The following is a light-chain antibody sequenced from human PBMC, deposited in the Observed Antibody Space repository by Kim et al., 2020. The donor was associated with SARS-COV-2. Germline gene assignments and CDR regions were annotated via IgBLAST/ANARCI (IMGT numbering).Light chain of an antibody. V-gene: IGKV3-20*01. J-gene: IGKJ1*01. CDR2: SAS. Sequence: SPGERGTLSCRASLPVGGTYLAWYQQKPGQPPRLLIYSASNRATGIPDRFSGSGSGTDFTLTINRLEPEDFALYYCQQFGRSPWTFGQGTKVDIK. CDR3: QQFGRSPWT. CDR1: LPVGGTY.